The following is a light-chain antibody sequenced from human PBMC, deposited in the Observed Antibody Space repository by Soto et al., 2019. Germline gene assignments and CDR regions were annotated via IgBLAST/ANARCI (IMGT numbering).Light chain of an antibody. Sequence: EIVMTQSPATLSVSPGERATLSCRASQSVSSNLAWYQQKPGQAPRLLIYGASTKATGIAARFSGSGSGTKFTFSISSLQSEDFAVYYCQQYNNWPLTFGGGTKGDIK. CDR2: GAS. V-gene: IGKV3-15*01. CDR1: QSVSSN. CDR3: QQYNNWPLT. J-gene: IGKJ4*01.